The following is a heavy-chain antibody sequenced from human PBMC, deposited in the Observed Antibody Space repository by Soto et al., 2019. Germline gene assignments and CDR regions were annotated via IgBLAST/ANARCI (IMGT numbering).Heavy chain of an antibody. Sequence: QVQLVESGGGVVQPGRSLRLSCAASGFTFSSYGMHWVRQAPGKGLEWVAVISYDGSNKYYADSVKGRFTISRDNSKNTLYLQMNSLRAEDTAVYYCAKDSFPPHIVVVTAIPRDAFDIWGQGTRVTVSS. V-gene: IGHV3-30*18. J-gene: IGHJ3*02. CDR3: AKDSFPPHIVVVTAIPRDAFDI. CDR2: ISYDGSNK. D-gene: IGHD2-21*02. CDR1: GFTFSSYG.